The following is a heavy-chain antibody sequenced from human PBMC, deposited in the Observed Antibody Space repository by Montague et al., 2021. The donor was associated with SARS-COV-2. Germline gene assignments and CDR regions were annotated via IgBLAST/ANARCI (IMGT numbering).Heavy chain of an antibody. CDR3: ARVRGAALYFGEVGYYGMVV. Sequence: SETLSLTCTVSGGSISSYYWSWIRQPPGKGLEWIGYIYYSGSTNYNPSLKSRVSVSVDTSKNQISLKLSSVTAADTAVYYCARVRGAALYFGEVGYYGMVVWGQGTTVTVSS. CDR2: IYYSGST. V-gene: IGHV4-59*08. D-gene: IGHD3-10*01. J-gene: IGHJ6*02. CDR1: GGSISSYY.